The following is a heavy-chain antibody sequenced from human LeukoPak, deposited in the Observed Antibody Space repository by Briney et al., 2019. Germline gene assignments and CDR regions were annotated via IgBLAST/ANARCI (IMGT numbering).Heavy chain of an antibody. CDR2: MNPNSGNT. D-gene: IGHD7-27*01. V-gene: IGHV1-8*01. CDR3: ARVGKLTRYYYYYMDV. CDR1: GSPVTSYD. J-gene: IGHJ6*03. Sequence: ASVKVPYKASGSPVTSYDINWVRQATGQGLEWMGWMNPNSGNTGYAQKFQGRVTMTRNTSISTAYMELSSLRSEDTAVYYCARVGKLTRYYYYYMDVWGKGTTVTVSS.